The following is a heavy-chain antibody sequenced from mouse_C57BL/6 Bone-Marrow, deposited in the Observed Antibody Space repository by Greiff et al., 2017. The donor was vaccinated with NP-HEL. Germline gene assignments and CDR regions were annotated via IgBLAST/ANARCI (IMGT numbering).Heavy chain of an antibody. Sequence: QVQLQQPGAELVKPGASVKLSCKASGYTFTSYWMQWVKQRPGQGLEWIGEIDPSDSYTNYNQKFKGKATLTVDTSSSTAYMQLSSLTSEDSAVYFCARGIYYYGSSFAYWGQGTLVTVSA. D-gene: IGHD1-1*01. CDR3: ARGIYYYGSSFAY. CDR2: IDPSDSYT. CDR1: GYTFTSYW. V-gene: IGHV1-50*01. J-gene: IGHJ3*01.